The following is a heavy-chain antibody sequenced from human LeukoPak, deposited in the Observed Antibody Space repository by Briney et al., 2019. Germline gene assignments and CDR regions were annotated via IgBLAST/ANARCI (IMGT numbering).Heavy chain of an antibody. D-gene: IGHD3-16*02. Sequence: SETLSLTCTVSGGSISSYYWSWIRQPPGKGLEWIGYIYYSGSTNYNPSLKSRITISVDTSKNQFSLKLSSVTAADTAVCYCARDNGYYDYVWGSYRPGTAFDIWGQGTMVTVSS. CDR1: GGSISSYY. CDR2: IYYSGST. J-gene: IGHJ3*02. CDR3: ARDNGYYDYVWGSYRPGTAFDI. V-gene: IGHV4-59*01.